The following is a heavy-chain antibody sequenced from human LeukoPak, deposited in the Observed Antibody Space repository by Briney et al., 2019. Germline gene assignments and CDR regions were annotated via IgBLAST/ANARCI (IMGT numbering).Heavy chain of an antibody. CDR3: AKDCRWPNDAFDL. CDR1: GFTFSSHG. J-gene: IGHJ3*01. V-gene: IGHV3-33*06. CDR2: IWYDGSNK. Sequence: GGSLRLSCAASGFTFSSHGMHWVRQAPGKGLEWVAIIWYDGSNKYYADSVRGRFAISRDNSKNTLYLQMNSLRAEDTALYYCAKDCRWPNDAFDLWGQGTMVTVSS. D-gene: IGHD3-16*02.